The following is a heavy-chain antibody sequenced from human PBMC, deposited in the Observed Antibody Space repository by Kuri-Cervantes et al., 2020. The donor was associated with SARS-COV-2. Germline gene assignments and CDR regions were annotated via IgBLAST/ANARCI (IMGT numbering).Heavy chain of an antibody. Sequence: ESLKISWSVSGFSVTSGSYYWSWLRQSPGKGLEWIGYIYYGGSATYNPALKSRVTISIDMTNNQFFLNLKGASAADTAVYYCARGFWTGFLFDSWGQGSLVTVSS. J-gene: IGHJ4*02. D-gene: IGHD3/OR15-3a*01. V-gene: IGHV4-61*01. CDR2: IYYGGSA. CDR3: ARGFWTGFLFDS. CDR1: GFSVTSGSYY.